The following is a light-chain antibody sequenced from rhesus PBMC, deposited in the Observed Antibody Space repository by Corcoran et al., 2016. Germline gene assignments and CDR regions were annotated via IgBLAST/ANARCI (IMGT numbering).Light chain of an antibody. V-gene: IGKV3S9*01. CDR1: QSVSSY. CDR3: QQYRNWPFT. Sequence: EIVMTQSPATLSLSPGERATLSCRASQSVSSYVAWYQQKPEQAPTLLIYGASSRATGIPDRFSGSGSVTDFTLTISSLEPEDFAVYYCQQYRNWPFTFGPGTKLDIK. J-gene: IGKJ3*01. CDR2: GAS.